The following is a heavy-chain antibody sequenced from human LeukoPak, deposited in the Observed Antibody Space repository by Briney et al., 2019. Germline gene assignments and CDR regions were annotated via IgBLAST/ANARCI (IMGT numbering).Heavy chain of an antibody. CDR2: IYYSGST. D-gene: IGHD3-3*01. CDR1: GGSISSYY. CDR3: ARGPSRITIFGSPNNDC. J-gene: IGHJ4*02. Sequence: SEPLSLTCPVPGGSISSYYWSWIRQPPGKGLEWIGYIYYSGSTNYNPSLKSRVTISVDTSKDQFSLKLSSVTAADTAVYYCARGPSRITIFGSPNNDCWGRGTLVTVSS. V-gene: IGHV4-59*12.